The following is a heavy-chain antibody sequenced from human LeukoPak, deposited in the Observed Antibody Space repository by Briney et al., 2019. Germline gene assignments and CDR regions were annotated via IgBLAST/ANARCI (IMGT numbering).Heavy chain of an antibody. CDR1: GGSISSSSYY. Sequence: SSETLSLTCTVSGGSISSSSYYWGWIRQPPGKGLEWIGSIYYSGSTYYNPSLKSRVTISVDTSKNQFSLKLSSVTAADTAVYFCARVTAGGREYYFDYWGQGALVTVSS. CDR2: IYYSGST. V-gene: IGHV4-39*07. CDR3: ARVTAGGREYYFDY. J-gene: IGHJ4*02. D-gene: IGHD6-13*01.